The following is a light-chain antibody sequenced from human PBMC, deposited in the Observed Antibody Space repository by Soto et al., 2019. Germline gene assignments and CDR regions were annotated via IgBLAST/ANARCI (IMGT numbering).Light chain of an antibody. CDR1: SGHSSYA. CDR3: QTWGTGIQV. V-gene: IGLV4-69*01. Sequence: VLTQSPSASASLGASVKLTCTLSSGHSSYAIAWHQQQPEKGTRYLMKLNSDGSQSKGDGIPDRFSGSSSGAERYLTISSLQSEDEADYYCQTWGTGIQVFGGGTKLTVL. CDR2: LNSDGSQ. J-gene: IGLJ2*01.